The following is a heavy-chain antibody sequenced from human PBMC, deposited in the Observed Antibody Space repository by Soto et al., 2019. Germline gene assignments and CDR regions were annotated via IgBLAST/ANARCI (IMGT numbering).Heavy chain of an antibody. CDR3: ARGLAALPVFAFDI. CDR1: GFSLSTSGVG. D-gene: IGHD6-6*01. V-gene: IGHV2-5*01. J-gene: IGHJ3*02. Sequence: SGPTLVNPTQTLTLTCSFSGFSLSTSGVGVGWIRQPPGKALEWLAHIYWSGDEHYRPSLKSMLSITKDTSKNQVVLTMTNMDPVDTATYYCARGLAALPVFAFDIWGQGTMVTVSS. CDR2: IYWSGDE.